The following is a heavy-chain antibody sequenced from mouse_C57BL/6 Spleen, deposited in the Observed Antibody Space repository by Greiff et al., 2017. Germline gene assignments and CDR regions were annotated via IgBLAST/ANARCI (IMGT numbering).Heavy chain of an antibody. CDR3: AGVVAPDYFDD. CDR1: GYSFTDYN. V-gene: IGHV1-39*01. Sequence: EVQLVEPGPELVKPGASVKISCKASGYSFTDYNMNWVKQSNGKSLEWIGVINPTYGTTSYNQKFKGKATLTVDQSSSTAYMQLNSLTSEDAAVDYCAGVVAPDYFDDWGQGTTLTVSS. D-gene: IGHD1-1*01. J-gene: IGHJ2*01. CDR2: INPTYGTT.